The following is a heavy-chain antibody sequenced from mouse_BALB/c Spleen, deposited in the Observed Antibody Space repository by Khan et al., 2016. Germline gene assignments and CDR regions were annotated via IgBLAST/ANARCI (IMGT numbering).Heavy chain of an antibody. CDR2: INPSNGRT. J-gene: IGHJ2*01. Sequence: QVQLKQSRDELVNPGASVNLSCKASGYTLTSYWMHWVKQRPGQGLEWIGEINPSNGRTNYNEKFKSKATLTVDKSSSTAYMQLSSPTSEDSAVYYCARLLINFDYWGQGTTLTVSS. CDR1: GYTLTSYW. V-gene: IGHV1S81*02. CDR3: ARLLINFDY. D-gene: IGHD2-1*01.